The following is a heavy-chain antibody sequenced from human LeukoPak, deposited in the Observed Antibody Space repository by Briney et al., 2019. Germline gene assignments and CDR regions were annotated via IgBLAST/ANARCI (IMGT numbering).Heavy chain of an antibody. Sequence: SETLSLTCTVSGGSISSSSYYWCWIRQPPGKGLEWIGSIYYSGSTYYNPSLKSRVTISVDTSKNQFSLKLSSVTAADTAVYYCARYYYDSSGYSSSDYWGQGTLVTVSS. CDR3: ARYYYDSSGYSSSDY. CDR1: GGSISSSSYY. D-gene: IGHD3-22*01. V-gene: IGHV4-39*01. CDR2: IYYSGST. J-gene: IGHJ4*02.